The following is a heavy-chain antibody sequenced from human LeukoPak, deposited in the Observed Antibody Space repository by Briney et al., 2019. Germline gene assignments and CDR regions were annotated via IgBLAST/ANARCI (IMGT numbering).Heavy chain of an antibody. CDR1: GYSFTNYW. Sequence: GESLKISCKGSGYSFTNYWIGWVRQMPGKGLEWMGIIYPGDSDTRYSPSFQGQVTISADKSISTAYLQWNSLEASDSAIYYCARRGDSDFRIDWGQGTLVTVSS. CDR2: IYPGDSDT. D-gene: IGHD2-21*02. CDR3: ARRGDSDFRID. J-gene: IGHJ4*02. V-gene: IGHV5-51*01.